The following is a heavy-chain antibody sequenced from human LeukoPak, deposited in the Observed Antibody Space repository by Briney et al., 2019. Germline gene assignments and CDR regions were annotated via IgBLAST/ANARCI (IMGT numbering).Heavy chain of an antibody. CDR3: ARLTGSYYFDH. CDR2: IYPGDSDT. Sequence: GESLKISCKGSGYSFTSYWIAWVRQVPGKGLEWMGIIYPGDSDTRYSPSFQGQVTISADRSISTAYLQWSSLKASDTAIYYCARLTGSYYFDHWGQGTLVTVSS. V-gene: IGHV5-51*01. CDR1: GYSFTSYW. D-gene: IGHD1-26*01. J-gene: IGHJ4*02.